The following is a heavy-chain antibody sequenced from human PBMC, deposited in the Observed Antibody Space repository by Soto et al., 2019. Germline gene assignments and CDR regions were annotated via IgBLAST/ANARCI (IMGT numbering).Heavy chain of an antibody. CDR1: GFTFSSYA. Sequence: GGSLRLSCAASGFTFSSYAMSWVRQAPGKGLEWVSAISGSGGSTYYADSVKGRFTISRDNSKNTLYLQMNSLRAEDTAVYYCAKDNDRLIVVERCFDYWGQGTLVTVSS. V-gene: IGHV3-23*01. J-gene: IGHJ4*02. D-gene: IGHD3-22*01. CDR3: AKDNDRLIVVERCFDY. CDR2: ISGSGGST.